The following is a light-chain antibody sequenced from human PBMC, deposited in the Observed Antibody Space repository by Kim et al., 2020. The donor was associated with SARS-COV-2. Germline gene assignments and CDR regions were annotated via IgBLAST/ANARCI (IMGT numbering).Light chain of an antibody. Sequence: QSVLTQPPSVSGAPGQSVTISCTGSSSNIGAGYDVHWYQHLPGTAPKLLIYVNSNRPSGVPDRFSGFKSGTSASLAITGLQAADEADYYCQSYDTSLGGSIVFGGGTQLTVL. V-gene: IGLV1-40*01. J-gene: IGLJ2*01. CDR1: SSNIGAGYD. CDR3: QSYDTSLGGSIV. CDR2: VNS.